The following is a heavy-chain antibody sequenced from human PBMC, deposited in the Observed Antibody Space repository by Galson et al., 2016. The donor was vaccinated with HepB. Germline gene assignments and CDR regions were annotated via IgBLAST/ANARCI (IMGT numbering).Heavy chain of an antibody. V-gene: IGHV3-33*01. Sequence: SLRLSCAASGFSFSDYGFHWVRQAPGKGLEWVSVLWFDGTNEYYAASVRGRFTISRDNSNQTVYLHMRSLRVEDTAVYYCARESTVIGPFDYWGRGTLVTVSS. D-gene: IGHD4-11*01. J-gene: IGHJ4*02. CDR1: GFSFSDYG. CDR3: ARESTVIGPFDY. CDR2: LWFDGTNE.